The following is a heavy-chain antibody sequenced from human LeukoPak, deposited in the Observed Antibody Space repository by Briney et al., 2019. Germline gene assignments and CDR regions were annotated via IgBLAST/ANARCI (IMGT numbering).Heavy chain of an antibody. J-gene: IGHJ4*02. V-gene: IGHV1-2*02. Sequence: GASVKVSCKASGYTYTGYYMHWVRQAPGQGLEWMGWINPNSGGTNYAQKFQGRVTMTGDTSISTAYMELSRLRSDDTAVYYCARDTQRQWLVLGYWGQGTLVTVSS. CDR1: GYTYTGYY. CDR3: ARDTQRQWLVLGY. CDR2: INPNSGGT. D-gene: IGHD6-19*01.